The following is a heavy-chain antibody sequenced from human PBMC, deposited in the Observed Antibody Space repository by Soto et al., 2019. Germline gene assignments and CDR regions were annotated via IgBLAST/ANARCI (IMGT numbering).Heavy chain of an antibody. CDR2: ISSSSSYI. CDR1: GFTFSSYS. V-gene: IGHV3-21*01. Sequence: GGSLRLSCAVAGFTFSSYSMNWGRQAPGKGLEWVSSISSSSSYIYYADSVKGRFTISRDNAKNSLYLQMNSLRAEDTAVYYCAREFLGYCSSTSCYSLVYWGQGTLVTVSS. CDR3: AREFLGYCSSTSCYSLVY. D-gene: IGHD2-2*02. J-gene: IGHJ4*02.